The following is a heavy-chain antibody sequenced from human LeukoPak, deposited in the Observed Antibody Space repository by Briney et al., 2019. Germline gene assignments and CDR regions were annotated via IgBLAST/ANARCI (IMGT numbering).Heavy chain of an antibody. CDR2: IYYSGST. CDR3: ARLSIVVVPYYFDY. D-gene: IGHD2-2*01. CDR1: GDSISSSSYY. J-gene: IGHJ4*02. Sequence: PSETLSHTCTVSGDSISSSSYYWGWIRQPPGKGLEWIGSIYYSGSTYYNPSLKSRVTISVDTSKNQFSLKLSSVTAADTAVYYCARLSIVVVPYYFDYWGQGTLVTVSS. V-gene: IGHV4-39*01.